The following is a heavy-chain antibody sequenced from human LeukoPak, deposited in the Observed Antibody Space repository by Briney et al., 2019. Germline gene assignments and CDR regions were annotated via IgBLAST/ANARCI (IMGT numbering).Heavy chain of an antibody. Sequence: WASVKVSCKASGYTFTSCGISWVRQAPGQGLEWMGWISAYNGNTNYAQKLQGRVTMTTDTSTSTAYMELRSLRSDDTAVYYCARDRVAGYYYYGMDVWGQGTTVTVSS. CDR1: GYTFTSCG. CDR2: ISAYNGNT. CDR3: ARDRVAGYYYYGMDV. J-gene: IGHJ6*02. V-gene: IGHV1-18*01. D-gene: IGHD6-19*01.